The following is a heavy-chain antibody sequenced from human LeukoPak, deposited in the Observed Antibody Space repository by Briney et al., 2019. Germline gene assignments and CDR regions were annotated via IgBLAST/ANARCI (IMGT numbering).Heavy chain of an antibody. Sequence: PGGSLRLSCAASGFTFSSYAMSWVRQAPGKGLEWVSAIRGSAGSTYYADSVKGRFTISRDNSKNTLYLQMNSLRAEDTAVYYYAKDFAGPGQSSGWYKNAFDIWGQGTMVTVSS. CDR1: GFTFSSYA. V-gene: IGHV3-23*01. CDR2: IRGSAGST. J-gene: IGHJ3*02. D-gene: IGHD6-19*01. CDR3: AKDFAGPGQSSGWYKNAFDI.